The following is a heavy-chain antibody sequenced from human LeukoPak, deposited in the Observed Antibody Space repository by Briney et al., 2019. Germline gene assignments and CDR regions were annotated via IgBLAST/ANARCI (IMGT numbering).Heavy chain of an antibody. Sequence: GGSLRLPCAASGFPFSRQAMIGAPQAPGKGLEWVSAYSGSGGRTYYADSVKGRFTISRDNSKNTLYLQMNSLRAEETAVYYGAKVLLWFGELYGEYYFDYWGQGTLVTVSS. V-gene: IGHV3-23*01. D-gene: IGHD3-10*01. CDR3: AKVLLWFGELYGEYYFDY. CDR1: GFPFSRQA. J-gene: IGHJ4*02. CDR2: YSGSGGRT.